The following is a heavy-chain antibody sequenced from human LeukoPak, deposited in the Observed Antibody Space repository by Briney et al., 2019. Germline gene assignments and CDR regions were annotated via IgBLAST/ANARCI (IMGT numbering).Heavy chain of an antibody. CDR1: GGSISSHY. CDR2: IYYSGST. J-gene: IGHJ5*02. Sequence: SETLSLTCTVSGGSISSHYWSWIRQPPGKGLEWMGYIYYSGSTNYNPSLKSRVTISVDTSKNQFSLKLSSVTAADTAVYYCAREVIVVVPVAMGRVNWFDPWGQGTLVTVSS. CDR3: AREVIVVVPVAMGRVNWFDP. V-gene: IGHV4-59*11. D-gene: IGHD2-2*01.